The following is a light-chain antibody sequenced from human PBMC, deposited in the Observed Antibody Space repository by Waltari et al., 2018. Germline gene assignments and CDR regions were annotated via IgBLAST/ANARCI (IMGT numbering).Light chain of an antibody. Sequence: QSVLTQPPSVSAAPGPRVPISFSGGHSNIGHNYLPWSRQFPGTAPKLLIYEDSERPSGVPGRFSGSKSGTSATLDITGLQAGDEADYYCGTWDSSLSGAVFGGGTHLTVL. CDR3: GTWDSSLSGAV. V-gene: IGLV1-51*02. CDR2: EDS. CDR1: HSNIGHNY. J-gene: IGLJ7*01.